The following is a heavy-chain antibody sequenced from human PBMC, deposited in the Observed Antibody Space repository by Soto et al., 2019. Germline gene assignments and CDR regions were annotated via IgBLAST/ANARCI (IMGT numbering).Heavy chain of an antibody. J-gene: IGHJ5*02. V-gene: IGHV3-30-3*01. CDR3: ARDMYSSDYFVKWFEP. D-gene: IGHD6-19*01. Sequence: VRLEESGGGVVQPGRSLRLSCTASGFSFSSYAMYWFRQPPGKGLEWVAVISHDGINKHYADSVKGRVTVSRDNSNHSLDLQLNSLRGEDTAMYYCARDMYSSDYFVKWFEPWGQGTLVTVSS. CDR2: ISHDGINK. CDR1: GFSFSSYA.